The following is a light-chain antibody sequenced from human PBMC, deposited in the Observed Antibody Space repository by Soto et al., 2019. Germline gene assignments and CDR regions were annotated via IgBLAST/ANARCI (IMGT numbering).Light chain of an antibody. J-gene: IGLJ3*02. CDR1: SSDVGGYNY. Sequence: QSALTQPPSASGSPGQSVTISCTGTSSDVGGYNYVSWYQQPPGKAPKLMIYEVSKRSSGVPDRFSGSKSGNTASLTVSGLRAEDEADYYCSSYAATDNVVFGGGTKLTVL. CDR3: SSYAATDNVV. CDR2: EVS. V-gene: IGLV2-8*01.